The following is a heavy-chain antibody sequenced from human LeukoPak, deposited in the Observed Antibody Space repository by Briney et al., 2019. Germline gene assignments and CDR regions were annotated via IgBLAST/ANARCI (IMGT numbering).Heavy chain of an antibody. Sequence: PGRSLRLSCAASGFTFSAYYLSWIRQAPGKGLEWVSYISSSGYTMYYADSVKGRFTLSRDNAKNSLYLQMDSLRAEDTAVYYCARVGLAVAGYGYWYFDLWGRGTLVTVSS. CDR2: ISSSGYTM. D-gene: IGHD6-19*01. J-gene: IGHJ2*01. CDR3: ARVGLAVAGYGYWYFDL. CDR1: GFTFSAYY. V-gene: IGHV3-11*01.